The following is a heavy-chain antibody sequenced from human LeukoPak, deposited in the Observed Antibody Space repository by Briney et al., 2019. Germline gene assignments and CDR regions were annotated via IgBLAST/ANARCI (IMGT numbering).Heavy chain of an antibody. D-gene: IGHD6-13*01. CDR2: IRYDGSNK. V-gene: IGHV3-30*02. CDR3: ARSRKTAGTDYYYMDV. CDR1: GFTFSSYG. J-gene: IGHJ6*03. Sequence: GGSLRLSCAASGFTFSSYGMHWVRQAPGKGLEWVAFIRYDGSNKYYADSVKGRFTISRDNAKNSLYLQMNSLRAEDTAVYYCARSRKTAGTDYYYMDVWGKGTTVTISS.